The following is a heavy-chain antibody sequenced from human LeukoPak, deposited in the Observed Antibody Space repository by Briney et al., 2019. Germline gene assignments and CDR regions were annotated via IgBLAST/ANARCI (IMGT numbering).Heavy chain of an antibody. J-gene: IGHJ4*02. CDR3: ARGQSGVASVY. D-gene: IGHD3-3*01. Sequence: GASVKVSCKASGYTLTSYAMNWMRQAPGQGLEWMGWINTNTGNPTYAQGFTGRFVFSLDTSVSTAYLQISSLKAEDTVVYYCARGQSGVASVYWGQGTLVTVSS. CDR1: GYTLTSYA. V-gene: IGHV7-4-1*02. CDR2: INTNTGNP.